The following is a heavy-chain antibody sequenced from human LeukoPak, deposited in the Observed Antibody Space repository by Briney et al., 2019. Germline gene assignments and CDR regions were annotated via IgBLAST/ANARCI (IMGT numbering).Heavy chain of an antibody. Sequence: RLSETLSLTCTVSGGSISSSSYYWGWIRQPPGKGLEWIGSLYYTGSTYYNPSLKSRVTISVDTSKNQFSLKLSSVAAADMAVYYCARPALGAFDIWGQGTMVTVSS. CDR2: LYYTGST. J-gene: IGHJ3*02. V-gene: IGHV4-39*01. CDR1: GGSISSSSYY. D-gene: IGHD3-10*01. CDR3: ARPALGAFDI.